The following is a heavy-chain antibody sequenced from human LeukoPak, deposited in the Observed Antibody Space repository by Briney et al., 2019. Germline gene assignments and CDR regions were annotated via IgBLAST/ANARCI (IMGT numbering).Heavy chain of an antibody. Sequence: SETLSLTCAVYGGSFSGYYWSWIRQPPGKGLEWIGEINHSGSTNYNPSLKSRVTISVDTSKNQFSLKLSSVTAADTAVYYCARVGEGTLDAFDIWGQGTMVTVSS. CDR3: ARVGEGTLDAFDI. D-gene: IGHD3-16*01. V-gene: IGHV4-34*01. J-gene: IGHJ3*02. CDR2: INHSGST. CDR1: GGSFSGYY.